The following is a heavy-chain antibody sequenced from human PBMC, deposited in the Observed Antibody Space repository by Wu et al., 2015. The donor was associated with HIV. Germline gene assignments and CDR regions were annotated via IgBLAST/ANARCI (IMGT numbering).Heavy chain of an antibody. CDR1: GGTFSSYA. V-gene: IGHV1-69*13. CDR2: LIPMYGTA. J-gene: IGHJ4*02. Sequence: QVQLVQSGAEVKKPGSSVKVSCKTSGGTFSSYAISWVRQAPGQGLEWMGRLIPMYGTADYAHKFQGRVTITADVSTSTAYMDVSSLRSADTAVYYCAGGGGRTSMDPFDFWGQGTLVTVSS. D-gene: IGHD5-18*01. CDR3: AGGGGRTSMDPFDF.